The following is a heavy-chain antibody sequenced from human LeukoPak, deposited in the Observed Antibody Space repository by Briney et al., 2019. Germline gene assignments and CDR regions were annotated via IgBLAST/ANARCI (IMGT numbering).Heavy chain of an antibody. D-gene: IGHD1-26*01. CDR1: GGSISTYY. CDR3: AGGEWATGGCWDLEG. V-gene: IGHV4-59*01. CDR2: IYYRGST. J-gene: IGHJ2*01. Sequence: SETLSLTCTVSGGSISTYYWSWIRQPPGKGLEWIGYIYYRGSTNYNPSLKSRVTILVDTSKNQFSLKLSSVTAADTAVYYCAGGEWATGGCWDLEGWGRGTLVTVSS.